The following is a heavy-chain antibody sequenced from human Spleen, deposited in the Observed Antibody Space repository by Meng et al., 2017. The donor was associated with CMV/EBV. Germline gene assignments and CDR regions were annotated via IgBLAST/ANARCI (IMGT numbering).Heavy chain of an antibody. V-gene: IGHV4-59*01. J-gene: IGHJ6*02. Sequence: SETLSLTCTVSGGSISSYYWSWIRQPPGKGLEWIGYIYYSGSTNYNPSLKSRVTISVDTSKNQFSLKLSSVTAADTAVYYCARGIVVVPAAIRGGYYYYGMDVWGQGTTVTVSS. D-gene: IGHD2-2*02. CDR2: IYYSGST. CDR3: ARGIVVVPAAIRGGYYYYGMDV. CDR1: GGSISSYY.